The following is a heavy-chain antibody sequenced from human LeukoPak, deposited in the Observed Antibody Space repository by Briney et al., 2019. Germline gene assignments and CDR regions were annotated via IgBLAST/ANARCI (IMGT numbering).Heavy chain of an antibody. CDR3: ARGYCSGGSCYRAPFTY. D-gene: IGHD2-15*01. V-gene: IGHV3-53*01. CDR1: GFTVSSNY. J-gene: IGHJ4*02. Sequence: PGGSLRLSCAASGFTVSSNYMSWVRQAPGKGLEWASVIHSGGSTYYADSVKGRFTISRDNSNNTLYLQMNSLRAEDTAVYYCARGYCSGGSCYRAPFTYWGQGTLVTVSS. CDR2: IHSGGST.